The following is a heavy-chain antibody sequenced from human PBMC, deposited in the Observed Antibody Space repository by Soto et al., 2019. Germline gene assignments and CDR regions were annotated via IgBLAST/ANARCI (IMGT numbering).Heavy chain of an antibody. CDR3: AILPSPSIAARPIWAR. CDR1: GFTFSSYA. CDR2: ISYDGSNK. J-gene: IGHJ4*02. D-gene: IGHD6-6*01. V-gene: IGHV3-30-3*01. Sequence: GGSLRLSCAASGFTFSSYAMHWVRQAPGKGLEWVAVISYDGSNKYYADSVKGRFTISRDNSRNTLYLQMNSLRAEDTAVYYCAILPSPSIAARPIWARWGQGTLVTVSS.